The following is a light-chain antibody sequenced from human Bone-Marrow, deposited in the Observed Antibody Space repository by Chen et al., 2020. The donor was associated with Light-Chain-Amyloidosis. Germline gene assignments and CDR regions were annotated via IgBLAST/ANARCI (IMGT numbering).Light chain of an antibody. CDR2: AVS. Sequence: DIQMTQSPPSLSASVGDRVSVTCRASQNIISYLHWYQQMPGKAPKLLIYAVSHLQNGVPSRFSGSASGTDFTLTISSLQPEDFATYFCLQTFNPPLTFGGGTKVEIK. CDR3: LQTFNPPLT. V-gene: IGKV1-39*01. J-gene: IGKJ4*01. CDR1: QNIISY.